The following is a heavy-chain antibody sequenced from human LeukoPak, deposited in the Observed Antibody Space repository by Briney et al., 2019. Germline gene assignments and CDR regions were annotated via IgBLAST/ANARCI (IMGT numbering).Heavy chain of an antibody. V-gene: IGHV4-34*01. CDR1: GGSFSGYY. CDR2: INHSGST. Sequence: PSETLSLTCAVCGGSFSGYYWSWIRQPPGKGLEWIGEINHSGSTNYNPSLKSRVTISVDTSKNQFSLKLSSVTAADTAVYYCARPLSYYYMDVWGKGTTVTVSS. J-gene: IGHJ6*03. CDR3: ARPLSYYYMDV.